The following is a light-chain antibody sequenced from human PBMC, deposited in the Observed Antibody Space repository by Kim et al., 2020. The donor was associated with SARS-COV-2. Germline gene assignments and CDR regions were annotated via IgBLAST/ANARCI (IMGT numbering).Light chain of an antibody. CDR3: QQYSSWPFT. J-gene: IGKJ3*01. CDR2: GAS. CDR1: QGGAASF. V-gene: IGKV3-20*01. Sequence: GEETDPSSRAGQGGAASFLEWDQQKTGQAPRILIYGASRMDTGGPDRFRGGGAGTEFTLAICRLETEDFAVYYCQQYSSWPFTFGPGTKVDIK.